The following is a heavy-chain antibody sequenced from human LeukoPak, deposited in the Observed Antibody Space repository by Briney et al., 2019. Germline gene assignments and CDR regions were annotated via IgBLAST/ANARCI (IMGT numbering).Heavy chain of an antibody. V-gene: IGHV3-74*01. CDR2: INTDGTVT. J-gene: IGHJ4*02. CDR1: GFTFSEYW. Sequence: GGSLRLSCAASGFTFSEYWMLWVRQAPGKGLESVSRINTDGTVTTYADSVKGRFTVSRDNADDTMFLQMNSVRDEDTAVYYCATKQWLAPPPDSWGQGTPVTVSS. CDR3: ATKQWLAPPPDS. D-gene: IGHD6-19*01.